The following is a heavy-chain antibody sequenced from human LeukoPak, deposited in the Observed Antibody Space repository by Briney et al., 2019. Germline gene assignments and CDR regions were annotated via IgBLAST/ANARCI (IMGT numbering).Heavy chain of an antibody. CDR3: ARGVVLGYYYYMDV. CDR2: IIPIFGTA. V-gene: IGHV1-69*05. CDR1: GGTFSSYA. J-gene: IGHJ6*03. D-gene: IGHD2-2*01. Sequence: ASVKVSCKASGGTFSSYAISWVRQAPGQGLEWMGGIIPIFGTANYAQKFQGRVTITTDESTSTAYMELSSLRSEDTAVYYCARGVVLGYYYYMDVWGKGTTVTVSS.